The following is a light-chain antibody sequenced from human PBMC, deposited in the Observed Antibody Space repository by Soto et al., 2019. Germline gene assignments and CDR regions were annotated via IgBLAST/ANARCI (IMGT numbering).Light chain of an antibody. CDR3: QQRSNWPRFT. CDR1: QSVSSY. V-gene: IGKV3-11*01. Sequence: EIVLTQSPATLSLSPGERATLSCRASQSVSSYLAWYQQKPGQAPRLLIYDASNRATGIPARFSGGGSGTDFTLTISSLEPEDFAVYYCQQRSNWPRFTVGQGTKLEIK. CDR2: DAS. J-gene: IGKJ2*01.